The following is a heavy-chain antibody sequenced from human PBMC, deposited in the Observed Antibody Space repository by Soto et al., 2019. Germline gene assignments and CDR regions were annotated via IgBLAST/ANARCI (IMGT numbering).Heavy chain of an antibody. CDR2: IIPIFGTA. J-gene: IGHJ4*02. V-gene: IGHV1-69*13. D-gene: IGHD2-2*01. Sequence: QVQLVQSGAEVKKPGASVKVSCKASGYTFTSYAISWVRQAPGQGLEWMGGIIPIFGTANYAQKFQGRVTITADESTSTAYMELSSLRSEDTAVYYCARRGCSSTSCHVPYFDYWGQGTLVTVSS. CDR1: GYTFTSYA. CDR3: ARRGCSSTSCHVPYFDY.